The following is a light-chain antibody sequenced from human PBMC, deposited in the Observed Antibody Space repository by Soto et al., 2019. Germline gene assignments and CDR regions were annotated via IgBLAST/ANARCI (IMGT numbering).Light chain of an antibody. CDR3: QQYNSYWT. CDR2: DAS. Sequence: DIQMTQSPSTLSASVGDRVTITCRASQSISSWLAWYQQKPRKAPKLMIYDASRLESGAPPRFSGSGSGTEFTLIISSVQPDDFATYYCQQYNSYWTFGQGTKVEIK. CDR1: QSISSW. J-gene: IGKJ1*01. V-gene: IGKV1-5*01.